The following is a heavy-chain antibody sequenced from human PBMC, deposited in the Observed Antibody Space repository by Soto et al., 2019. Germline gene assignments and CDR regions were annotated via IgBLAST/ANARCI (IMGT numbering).Heavy chain of an antibody. CDR1: GGSISSYY. CDR2: IYYSGST. CDR3: ARVEIQDIVVVPAAYMDV. V-gene: IGHV4-59*08. D-gene: IGHD2-2*01. Sequence: PSETLSLTCTVSGGSISSYYWSWIRQPPGKGLEWIGYIYYSGSTNYNPSLKSRVTISVDTSKNQFSLKLSSVTAADTAVYYCARVEIQDIVVVPAAYMDVWGKGTTVTFSS. J-gene: IGHJ6*03.